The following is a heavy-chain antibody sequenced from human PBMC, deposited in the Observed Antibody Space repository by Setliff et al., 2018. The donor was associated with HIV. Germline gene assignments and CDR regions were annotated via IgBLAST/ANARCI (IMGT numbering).Heavy chain of an antibody. V-gene: IGHV7-4-1*02. CDR2: INTNTGNP. J-gene: IGHJ6*03. CDR3: ARAPPRITIFGVVVSSDYYNYYMDV. D-gene: IGHD3-3*01. CDR1: GYTFTNYA. Sequence: ASVKVSCKASGYTFTNYAMNWVRQAPGQGLEWMGWINTNTGNPTYAQGFTGRFVFPLDTSVSTAFLQISSLQAEDTAVYYCARAPPRITIFGVVVSSDYYNYYMDVWGKGTTVTVSS.